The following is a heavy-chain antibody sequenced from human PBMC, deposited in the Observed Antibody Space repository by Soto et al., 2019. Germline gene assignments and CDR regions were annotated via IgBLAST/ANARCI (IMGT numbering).Heavy chain of an antibody. CDR3: ARAHYGDYGYGMDV. CDR2: TYHSGTT. J-gene: IGHJ6*02. Sequence: QLQLQESGSGLVKPSQTLSLTCAVSGGSISSGGYSWTWIRQPPGKGLEWIGYTYHSGTTYYSPSLKSRVTISVDRSQNQFSLKLTSVTAADTAVYYCARAHYGDYGYGMDVWGQGTPVTVSS. V-gene: IGHV4-30-2*01. D-gene: IGHD4-17*01. CDR1: GGSISSGGYS.